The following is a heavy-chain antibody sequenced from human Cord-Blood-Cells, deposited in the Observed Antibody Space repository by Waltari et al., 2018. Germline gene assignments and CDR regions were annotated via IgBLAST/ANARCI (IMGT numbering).Heavy chain of an antibody. CDR1: GFTLSSYS. CDR3: ASDPQGSSSWAFDI. Sequence: EVQPVESGGGLVQPGGSLRLSCAAPGFTLSSYSVSWFRQAPGKGLEWVSSISSSSSYTYYAGSVKGRFTTSRDNAKNSLYLQMNSLRAEDTAVYYCASDPQGSSSWAFDIWGQGTMVTVSS. D-gene: IGHD6-6*01. J-gene: IGHJ3*02. V-gene: IGHV3-21*01. CDR2: ISSSSSYT.